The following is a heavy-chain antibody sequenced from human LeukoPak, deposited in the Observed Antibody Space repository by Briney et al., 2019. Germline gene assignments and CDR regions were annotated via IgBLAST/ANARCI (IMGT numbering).Heavy chain of an antibody. J-gene: IGHJ6*02. D-gene: IGHD3-3*01. V-gene: IGHV4-30-4*01. Sequence: SQTLSLTCTVSGGSISSGDYYWSWIRQPPGKGLEWIGYIYYSGSTYYSPSLKSRVTISVDTSKNQFSLKLSSVTAADTAVYYCARAPVGYDFWSGYPPYYYYGMDVWGQGTTVTVSS. CDR1: GGSISSGDYY. CDR2: IYYSGST. CDR3: ARAPVGYDFWSGYPPYYYYGMDV.